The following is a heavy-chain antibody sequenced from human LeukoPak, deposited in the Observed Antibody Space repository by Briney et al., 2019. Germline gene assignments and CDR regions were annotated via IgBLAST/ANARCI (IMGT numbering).Heavy chain of an antibody. CDR3: AKDHPAGTAFDY. CDR2: ISGSGGST. D-gene: IGHD6-13*01. J-gene: IGHJ4*02. V-gene: IGHV3-23*01. CDR1: GFTFSSYA. Sequence: GGSLRLSCAASGFTFSSYAMSWVRQAPGKGLEWVSSISGSGGSTYYADSVKGRFTISRDNSKNTLYLQMNSLRAEDTAVYYGAKDHPAGTAFDYWGQGTLVTVSS.